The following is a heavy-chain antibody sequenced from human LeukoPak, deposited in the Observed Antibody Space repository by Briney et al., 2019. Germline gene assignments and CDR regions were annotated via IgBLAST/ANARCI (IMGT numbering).Heavy chain of an antibody. J-gene: IGHJ3*02. Sequence: GGSLRLSCAASGFTVSSNYMSWLRQAPGKGLAGVSIIYSGGSTFYADSVKGRFTISRDNPKNTLYLQMNSLRAEDTAVYYCARGGSYLSAFDIWGQGTMVTVSS. CDR1: GFTVSSNY. CDR3: ARGGSYLSAFDI. V-gene: IGHV3-53*01. D-gene: IGHD1-26*01. CDR2: IYSGGST.